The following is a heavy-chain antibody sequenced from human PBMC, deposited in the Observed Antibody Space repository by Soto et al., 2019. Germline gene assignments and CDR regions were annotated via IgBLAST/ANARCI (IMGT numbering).Heavy chain of an antibody. V-gene: IGHV1-69*01. CDR1: GGTFSSYA. CDR3: ARLIAATSQGPNWFDP. J-gene: IGHJ5*02. Sequence: QVQLVQSGAEVKKPGSSVKVSCKASGGTFSSYAISWVRQDPGQGIEWMGGIIPIFGTANYAQKFQGRVTITADESTSTAYMELSSLRSEDTAVYYCARLIAATSQGPNWFDPWGQGTLVTVSS. CDR2: IIPIFGTA. D-gene: IGHD2-15*01.